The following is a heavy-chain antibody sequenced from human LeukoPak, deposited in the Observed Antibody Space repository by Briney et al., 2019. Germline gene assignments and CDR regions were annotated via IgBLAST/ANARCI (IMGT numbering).Heavy chain of an antibody. CDR3: ARDVSSRTSHAFGI. CDR1: GFTFSSYS. V-gene: IGHV3-48*01. Sequence: QSGGSLRLSCAASGFTFSSYSMNWVRQAPGKGLEWVSYISSSSSTIYYADSVKGRFTISRDNAKNSLYLQMNSLRAEDTAVYYCARDVSSRTSHAFGIWGQGTMVTVSS. CDR2: ISSSSSTI. D-gene: IGHD2-2*01. J-gene: IGHJ3*02.